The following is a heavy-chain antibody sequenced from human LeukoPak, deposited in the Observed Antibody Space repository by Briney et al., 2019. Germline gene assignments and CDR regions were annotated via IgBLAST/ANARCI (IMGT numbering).Heavy chain of an antibody. CDR1: GGSISSYY. D-gene: IGHD3-22*01. J-gene: IGHJ3*02. Sequence: SETLSLTCTVSGGSISSYYWSWIRQPPGKGLEWIGYMYYRGNTNYDPSLKSRVTISIDTSKNQFSLKLTSVTAADTAVYYCARGPYKYDGSGAFDIWGQGTKVTVSS. CDR2: MYYRGNT. V-gene: IGHV4-59*08. CDR3: ARGPYKYDGSGAFDI.